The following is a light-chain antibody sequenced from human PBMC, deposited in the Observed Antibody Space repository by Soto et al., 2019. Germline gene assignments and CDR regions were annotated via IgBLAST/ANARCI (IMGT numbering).Light chain of an antibody. CDR3: QQYNSYSPWT. CDR2: KAS. J-gene: IGKJ1*01. CDR1: QTINSW. V-gene: IGKV1-5*03. Sequence: DIQMTQSPSTLSASVRDRVTITCRASQTINSWLAWYQQKPGKAPKLLIYKASSLESGVPSRFSGSGSGTEFTLTISSLQPDDFATYYCQQYNSYSPWTFGQGTKVEIK.